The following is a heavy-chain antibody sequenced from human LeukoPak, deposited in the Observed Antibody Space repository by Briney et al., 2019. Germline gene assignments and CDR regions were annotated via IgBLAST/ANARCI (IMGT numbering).Heavy chain of an antibody. CDR3: ARVVGDSKHNWFDP. V-gene: IGHV4-39*07. J-gene: IGHJ5*02. Sequence: SETLSLTCTVSGGSISSSSYYWGWIRQPPGKGLEWIGSIYHSGSTYYNPSLKSRVTISVDTSKNQFSLKLSSVTAADTAVYYCARVVGDSKHNWFDPWGQGTLVTVSS. CDR2: IYHSGST. CDR1: GGSISSSSYY. D-gene: IGHD2-21*02.